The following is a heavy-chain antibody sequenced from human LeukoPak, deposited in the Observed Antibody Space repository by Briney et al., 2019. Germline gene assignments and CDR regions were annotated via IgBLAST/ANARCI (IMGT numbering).Heavy chain of an antibody. D-gene: IGHD2-15*01. CDR1: GGSISSSTYY. CDR3: ARDAHCTGVSCYSPYNWFDP. CDR2: IYYSGST. V-gene: IGHV4-39*07. Sequence: NPSETLSHTCTVSGGSISSSTYYWGWIRQPPGKGLEWIGSIYYSGSTHYNPSLQSRVTISVDTAKNQFSLKVTSVTAADTAAYYCARDAHCTGVSCYSPYNWFDPWGQGTLVTVSS. J-gene: IGHJ5*02.